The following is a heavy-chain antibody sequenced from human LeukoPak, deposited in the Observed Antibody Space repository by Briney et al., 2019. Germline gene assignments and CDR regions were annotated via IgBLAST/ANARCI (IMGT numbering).Heavy chain of an antibody. CDR1: GYTFTDYY. CDR3: ARSYGSGSYFWFDP. J-gene: IGHJ5*02. Sequence: SVKVSCKASGYTFTDYYIHWIRQAPGQGLEWMGRIIPILGIANYAQKFQGRVTITADKSTSTAYMELSSLRSEDTAVYYCARSYGSGSYFWFDPWGQGTLVTVS. D-gene: IGHD3-10*01. CDR2: IIPILGIA. V-gene: IGHV1-69*02.